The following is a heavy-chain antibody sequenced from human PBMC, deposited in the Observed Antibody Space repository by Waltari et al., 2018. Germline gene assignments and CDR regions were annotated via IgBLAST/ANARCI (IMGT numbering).Heavy chain of an antibody. D-gene: IGHD2-15*01. CDR2: VHHSWIS. CDR1: W. J-gene: IGHJ4*02. Sequence: WWSWVRQSPGKGLELIGQVHHSWISHYNPSLQSRVTISVYKAKTQFSLNLNSVTAADTAVDYCAGDRASGLFFDYWGQGTLVTVSS. CDR3: AGDRASGLFFDY. V-gene: IGHV4-4*02.